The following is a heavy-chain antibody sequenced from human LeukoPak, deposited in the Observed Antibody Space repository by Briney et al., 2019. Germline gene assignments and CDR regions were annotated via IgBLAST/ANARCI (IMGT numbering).Heavy chain of an antibody. D-gene: IGHD4-17*01. CDR2: INPNSGGT. CDR3: ARSVTADGDSIAACRY. Sequence: ASVKASCKASGHTFTGYYMHWVRQAPGQRLEWMGWINPNSGGTTYAQKFQGRVTMTRATSITTAYMELSRLRSDDTAVYYCARSVTADGDSIAACRYWGQGTLVTVSS. V-gene: IGHV1-2*02. CDR1: GHTFTGYY. J-gene: IGHJ4*02.